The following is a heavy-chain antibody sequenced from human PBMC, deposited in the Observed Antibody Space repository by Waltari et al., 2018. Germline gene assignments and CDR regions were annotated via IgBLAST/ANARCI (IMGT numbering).Heavy chain of an antibody. CDR2: INHRGST. CDR1: GGSFSGYY. Sequence: QVQLQQWGAGLLKPSETLSLTCAVYGGSFSGYYWSWIRQPPGRGLEWIGEINHRGSTNDNPSIKSRVTISVDTSKNQFSLKLSSVTAADTAVYYCVKRKYQLRAFDIWGQGTMVTVSS. J-gene: IGHJ3*02. CDR3: VKRKYQLRAFDI. V-gene: IGHV4-34*01. D-gene: IGHD2-2*01.